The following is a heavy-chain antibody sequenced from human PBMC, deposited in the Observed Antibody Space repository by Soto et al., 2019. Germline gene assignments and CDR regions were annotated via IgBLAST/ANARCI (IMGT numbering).Heavy chain of an antibody. V-gene: IGHV4-4*08. CDR1: GGSVSTNY. CDR2: ISSSGYT. D-gene: IGHD4-17*01. J-gene: IGHJ5*02. Sequence: QVQLQESGPGLVKPSETLSITCTVSGGSVSTNYWSWIRQPPGKGLEWIGYISSSGYTNYNASLKSRITISIDTSKNQFSLKLTSVTAADTAVYYCASLHGARFDPWGQGTLVTVSS. CDR3: ASLHGARFDP.